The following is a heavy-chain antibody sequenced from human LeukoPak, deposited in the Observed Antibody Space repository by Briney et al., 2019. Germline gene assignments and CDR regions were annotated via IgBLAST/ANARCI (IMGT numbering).Heavy chain of an antibody. V-gene: IGHV3-30-3*01. D-gene: IGHD3-3*01. CDR1: GFTFSHYA. Sequence: PGGSLRLSCAASGFTFSHYAMHWVRQAPGKGGEWVAVISYHGIDKYYADSVKGRFTISRDNSKNTLYLQMNSLRAEDTAVYYCAKDRLAFGVVTNSRFDYWGQGTLVTVSS. CDR2: ISYHGIDK. CDR3: AKDRLAFGVVTNSRFDY. J-gene: IGHJ4*02.